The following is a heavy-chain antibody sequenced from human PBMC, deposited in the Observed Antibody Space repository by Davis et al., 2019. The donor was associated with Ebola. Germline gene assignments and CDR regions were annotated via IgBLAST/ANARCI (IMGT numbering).Heavy chain of an antibody. D-gene: IGHD4-11*01. CDR1: GYTFTNYD. J-gene: IGHJ4*02. CDR3: AKDRGMTTVTTRHYFDY. Sequence: ASVKVSCKTSGYTFTNYDINWVRQATGQGLEWMGWLNPNSGNTDSTHKFQGRLTMTKNISIGTAYMELSTLTSEDTAVYYCAKDRGMTTVTTRHYFDYWGQGTLVTVSS. V-gene: IGHV1-8*01. CDR2: LNPNSGNT.